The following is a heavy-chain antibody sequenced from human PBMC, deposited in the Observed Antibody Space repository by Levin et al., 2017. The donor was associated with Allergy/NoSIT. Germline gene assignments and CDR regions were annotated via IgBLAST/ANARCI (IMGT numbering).Heavy chain of an antibody. J-gene: IGHJ6*03. Sequence: SQTLSLTCSFSGFSLNTSEMCVSWIRQPPGKALEWLALIHWDDDKYYSTSLETRLTISKDTSKNQVVLTMSNMDPLDTATYYCARAIAAAGTYYYYYMDVWGKGTAVTVSS. D-gene: IGHD6-13*01. V-gene: IGHV2-70*01. CDR2: IHWDDDK. CDR3: ARAIAAAGTYYYYYMDV. CDR1: GFSLNTSEMC.